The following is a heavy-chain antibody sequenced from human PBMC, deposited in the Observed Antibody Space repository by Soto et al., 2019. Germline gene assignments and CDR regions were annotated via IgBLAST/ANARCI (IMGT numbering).Heavy chain of an antibody. CDR1: GFPFSAYN. D-gene: IGHD3-16*01. Sequence: EVQLVESGGGLVKPGGSLRLSCTGSGFPFSAYNINWVRQAPGKGLEWVSSITVGSSHIYQPNSMKGRFTISRDDAKNSVYLQIDSLRDEDTALYCCSRSPEVGVRGAYWGRGTLVTVSS. J-gene: IGHJ4*02. CDR2: ITVGSSHI. CDR3: SRSPEVGVRGAY. V-gene: IGHV3-21*01.